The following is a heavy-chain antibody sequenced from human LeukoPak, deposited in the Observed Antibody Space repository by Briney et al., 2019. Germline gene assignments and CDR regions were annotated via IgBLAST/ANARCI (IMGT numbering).Heavy chain of an antibody. CDR3: ARGPDYYDSSGYSYFDY. CDR2: IYSGGST. Sequence: GGSLRLSCAASGFTISSNYMSWVRQAPGKGLEWVSVIYSGGSTYYADSVKGRFTISRDNSKNTLYLQMNSLRAEDTAVYYCARGPDYYDSSGYSYFDYWGQGTLVTVSS. J-gene: IGHJ4*02. D-gene: IGHD3-22*01. V-gene: IGHV3-66*01. CDR1: GFTISSNY.